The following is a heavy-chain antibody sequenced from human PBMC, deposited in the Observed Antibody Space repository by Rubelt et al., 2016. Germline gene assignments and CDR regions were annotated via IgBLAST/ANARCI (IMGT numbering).Heavy chain of an antibody. CDR2: IYYSGST. Sequence: QLQLQESGPGLVKPSETLSLTCTVSGGSISSSSYYWGWIRQPPGKGLEWIGSIYYSGSTYYNPSLKSRVTISVDTSKNQFSLKLSSVTAADTAVYYCARGTYTAMVTVPFDYWGQGTLVTVSS. CDR3: ARGTYTAMVTVPFDY. V-gene: IGHV4-39*07. J-gene: IGHJ4*02. CDR1: GGSISSSSYY. D-gene: IGHD5-18*01.